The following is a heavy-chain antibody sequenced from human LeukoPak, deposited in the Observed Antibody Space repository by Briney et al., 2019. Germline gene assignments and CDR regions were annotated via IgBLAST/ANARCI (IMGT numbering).Heavy chain of an antibody. CDR2: ISYDGSNK. V-gene: IGHV3-30-3*01. D-gene: IGHD1-26*01. CDR3: ARGGATSLYYVDY. J-gene: IGHJ4*02. Sequence: PGGSLRLSCAASGFTFSSYVMHWVRQAPGKGLEWVAVISYDGSNKYYADSVKGRFTISRDNSKNTLYLQMNSLRAEDTAVYYCARGGATSLYYVDYWGQGTLVTVSS. CDR1: GFTFSSYV.